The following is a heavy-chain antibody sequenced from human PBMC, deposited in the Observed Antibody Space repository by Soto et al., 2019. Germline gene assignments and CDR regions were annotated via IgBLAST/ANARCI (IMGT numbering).Heavy chain of an antibody. CDR3: ARRYGSAFDI. CDR1: GGSISSYY. J-gene: IGHJ3*02. Sequence: QVQLQESGPGLVKPSETLSLTCTVSGGSISSYYWSWIRQPPGKGLEWIGYIYYSGSTNYNPSLKIRVTISVDTSKNQFSLKLSSVTAADKAVYYCARRYGSAFDIWGQGTMVTVSS. CDR2: IYYSGST. V-gene: IGHV4-59*01. D-gene: IGHD3-10*01.